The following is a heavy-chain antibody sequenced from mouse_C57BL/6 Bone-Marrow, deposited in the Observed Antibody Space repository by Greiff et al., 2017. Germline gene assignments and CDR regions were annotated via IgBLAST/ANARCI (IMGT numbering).Heavy chain of an antibody. V-gene: IGHV3-6*01. J-gene: IGHJ2*01. CDR2: ISYDGSN. CDR3: ARERVYDGYYFDY. CDR1: GYSITSGYY. Sequence: VQLQQSGPGLVKPSQSLSLTCSVTGYSITSGYYWNWIRQFPGNKLEWMGYISYDGSNNYNPSLKNRISITRDTSKNQFFLKLNSVTTEDTATYYCARERVYDGYYFDYWGQGTTLTVSS. D-gene: IGHD2-3*01.